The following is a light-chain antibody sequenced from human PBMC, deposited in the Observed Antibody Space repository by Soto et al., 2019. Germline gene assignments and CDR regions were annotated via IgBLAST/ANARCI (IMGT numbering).Light chain of an antibody. CDR2: EVR. CDR3: SSYTSSSTLAV. Sequence: ALTQPASVSGSPGQSITISCTGTSSDVGGYNYVSWYQQHPGKAPKLMIYEVRNRPSGVSNRFSGSKSGNTASLTISGLQAEDEADYYCSSYTSSSTLAVFGTGTKVTVL. J-gene: IGLJ1*01. CDR1: SSDVGGYNY. V-gene: IGLV2-14*01.